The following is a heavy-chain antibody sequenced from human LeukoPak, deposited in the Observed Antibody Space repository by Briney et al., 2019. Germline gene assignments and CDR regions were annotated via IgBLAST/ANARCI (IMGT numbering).Heavy chain of an antibody. J-gene: IGHJ5*02. V-gene: IGHV4-34*01. D-gene: IGHD5-24*01. CDR1: GGSFSGYY. CDR3: ARSRDGYNYSWFNP. CDR2: INHSGST. Sequence: SETLSLTCAVYGGSFSGYYWSWIRQPPGKGLEWIGEINHSGSTNYNPSLKSRVTISVDTSKNQFSLKLSSVTAADTAVYYCARSRDGYNYSWFNPWGQGTLVTVSS.